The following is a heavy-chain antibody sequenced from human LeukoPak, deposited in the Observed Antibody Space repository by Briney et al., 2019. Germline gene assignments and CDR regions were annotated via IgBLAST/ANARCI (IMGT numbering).Heavy chain of an antibody. CDR3: ARLRRIQLCRVLDY. CDR2: IYYSGST. V-gene: IGHV4-39*01. Sequence: SETLSLTRTVSGGSISSSSYYWGWIRQPPGKGLEWIGSIYYSGSTYYNPSLKSRVTISVDTSKNQFSLKLSSVTAADTAVYYCARLRRIQLCRVLDYWGQGTLVTVSS. CDR1: GGSISSSSYY. D-gene: IGHD5-18*01. J-gene: IGHJ4*02.